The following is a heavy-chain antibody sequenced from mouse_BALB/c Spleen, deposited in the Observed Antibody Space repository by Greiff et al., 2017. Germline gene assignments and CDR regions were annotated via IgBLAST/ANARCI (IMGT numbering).Heavy chain of an antibody. J-gene: IGHJ4*01. D-gene: IGHD1-1*01. V-gene: IGHV5-17*02. CDR3: ARALYYSYAMDY. CDR2: ISSGSSTI. CDR1: GFTFSSFG. Sequence: EVMLVESGGGLVQPGGSRKLSCAASGFTFSSFGMHWVRQAPEKGLEWVAYISSGSSTIYYADTVKGRFTISRDNPKNTLFLQMTSLRSEDTAMYYCARALYYSYAMDYWGQGTSVTVSS.